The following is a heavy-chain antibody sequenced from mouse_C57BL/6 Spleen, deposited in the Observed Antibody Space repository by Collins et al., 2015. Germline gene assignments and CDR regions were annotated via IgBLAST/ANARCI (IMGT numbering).Heavy chain of an antibody. Sequence: DYYMNWVKQSHGKSLEWIGDINPNNGGTSYNQKFKGKATLTVDKSSSTAYMELRSLTSEDSAVYYCAPYDYDEGFAYWGQGTLVTVSA. D-gene: IGHD2-4*01. CDR2: INPNNGGT. CDR3: APYDYDEGFAY. CDR1: DYY. J-gene: IGHJ3*01. V-gene: IGHV1-26*01.